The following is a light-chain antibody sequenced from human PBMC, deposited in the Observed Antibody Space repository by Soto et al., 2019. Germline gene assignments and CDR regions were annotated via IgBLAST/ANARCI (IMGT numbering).Light chain of an antibody. Sequence: IQVTKSPSSLSASVGDRVTITCRASQTISSKLNWYQQKPGKAPKLLIYAASSLQSGVPSRFSGSGSGTDFTLTISSLQPEDFATYYCQQSYSTLTWTFGQGTKVDIK. J-gene: IGKJ1*01. V-gene: IGKV1-39*01. CDR1: QTISSK. CDR3: QQSYSTLTWT. CDR2: AAS.